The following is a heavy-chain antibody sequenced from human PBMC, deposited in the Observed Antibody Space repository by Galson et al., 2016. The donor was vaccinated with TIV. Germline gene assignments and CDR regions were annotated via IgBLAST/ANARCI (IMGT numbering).Heavy chain of an antibody. CDR2: IYYSGST. D-gene: IGHD2-21*02. Sequence: HLQESGPGLVKPSETLSLTCTVSGASIMSSYYYWGWIRQPPGKGLEWIGSIYYSGSTYYKPSLKSRAAISVDTSKNQFSLKLTSVTAADTAVYYCAGLALPDTSDCWGQGTLVTVSS. CDR3: AGLALPDTSDC. J-gene: IGHJ4*02. CDR1: GASIMSSYYY. V-gene: IGHV4-39*01.